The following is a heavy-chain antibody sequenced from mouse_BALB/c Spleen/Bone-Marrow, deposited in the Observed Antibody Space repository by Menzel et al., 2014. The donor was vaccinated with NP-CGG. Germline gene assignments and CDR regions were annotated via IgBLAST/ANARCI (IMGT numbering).Heavy chain of an antibody. V-gene: IGHV6-6*02. CDR2: IRLKSNNYAT. CDR1: GFTFSNYW. J-gene: IGHJ2*01. D-gene: IGHD4-1*01. CDR3: TRTGYFDS. Sequence: EVKLVEPGGGLVQPGGSMKLSCVASGFTFSNYWMNWVRQSPEKGLEWVAEIRLKSNNYATHYAESVKGRFTISRDDSKSSVYLQMNNLRAEDTGIYYCTRTGYFDSWGQGITLTVSS.